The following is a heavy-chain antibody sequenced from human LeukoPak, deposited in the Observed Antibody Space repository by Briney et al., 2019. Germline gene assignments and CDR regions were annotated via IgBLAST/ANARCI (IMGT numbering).Heavy chain of an antibody. V-gene: IGHV5-51*01. J-gene: IGHJ5*02. CDR3: ARARNGGNSAEDWFDP. D-gene: IGHD4-23*01. CDR2: IYPGDSDI. CDR1: GYHFTSYW. Sequence: GGSLQISGKGSGYHFTSYWIGGARPLPGKGLEWMGIIYPGDSDIRYSPSFQGHVTISADNSISTAYLQWSSLKASDTAMYYCARARNGGNSAEDWFDPWGQGTLVTVSS.